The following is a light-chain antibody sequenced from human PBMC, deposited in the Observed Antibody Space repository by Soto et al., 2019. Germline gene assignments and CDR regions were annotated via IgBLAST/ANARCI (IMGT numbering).Light chain of an antibody. Sequence: QSALTQPPSASGSPGQSVTISCTGTSSDVGGYDFVAWHQQHPGKAPRLMIYDVSKRPSGVPDRFSGSKSGYTASLTVSGLQADDEAIYYCLSYAGSNTLLFGGGTKLTVL. J-gene: IGLJ2*01. CDR1: SSDVGGYDF. CDR2: DVS. V-gene: IGLV2-8*01. CDR3: LSYAGSNTLL.